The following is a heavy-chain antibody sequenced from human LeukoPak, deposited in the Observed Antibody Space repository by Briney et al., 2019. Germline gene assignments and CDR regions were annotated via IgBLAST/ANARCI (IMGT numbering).Heavy chain of an antibody. Sequence: KPGASLQISCKGSGYRFTSYWIGWVRQVPGKGLEGMGIIYPGDSDTRYSPSFQGQVTISADKSISTAYLQWSSLKASDTAMYYCAPFTEGDSFDYWGQGTLVTVSS. CDR3: APFTEGDSFDY. D-gene: IGHD2-21*02. J-gene: IGHJ4*02. V-gene: IGHV5-51*01. CDR2: IYPGDSDT. CDR1: GYRFTSYW.